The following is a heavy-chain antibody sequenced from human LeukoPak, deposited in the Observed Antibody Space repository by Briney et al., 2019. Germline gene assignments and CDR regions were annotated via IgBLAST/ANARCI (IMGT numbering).Heavy chain of an antibody. CDR3: ARYFDRSGFYRDAFDV. V-gene: IGHV3-48*02. J-gene: IGHJ3*01. Sequence: PGGSLRLSCAASGFTFSTYGMSWVRQAPGKGLEWLSYISYSDTAKYYADSVKGRFTISRDNAENSLHLQMNSLRDEDTAVYYCARYFDRSGFYRDAFDVWGQGIMATVSS. CDR1: GFTFSTYG. CDR2: ISYSDTAK. D-gene: IGHD3-22*01.